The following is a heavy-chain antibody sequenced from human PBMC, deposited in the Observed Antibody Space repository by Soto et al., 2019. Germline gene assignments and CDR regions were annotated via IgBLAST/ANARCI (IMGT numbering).Heavy chain of an antibody. CDR2: VTRRTDGETT. J-gene: IGHJ4*02. CDR3: VAGSPFEY. D-gene: IGHD1-26*01. V-gene: IGHV3-15*05. CDR1: GFIFGDAW. Sequence: GGSLRRSCTGSGFIFGDAWLSWGRQAPGKGLEWVARVTRRTDGETTDYAAPVTGRFTISRDVSKPTVYLQMNSLKIEDTGIYYCVAGSPFEYWGQGTLVTVSS.